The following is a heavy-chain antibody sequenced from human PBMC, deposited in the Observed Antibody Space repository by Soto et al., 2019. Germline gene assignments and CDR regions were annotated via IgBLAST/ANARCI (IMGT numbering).Heavy chain of an antibody. D-gene: IGHD1-20*01. CDR3: ARAHGITTSVHWFDP. J-gene: IGHJ5*02. Sequence: LTWTVAGGTISGYCGSRIRQNTGKGLEWIGYIYYSGSTNYNPSLKSRVTISVDTSKNQFSLKLSSVTAADTAVYYCARAHGITTSVHWFDPWGQGTLVTVS. CDR2: IYYSGST. V-gene: IGHV4-59*01. CDR1: GGTISGYC.